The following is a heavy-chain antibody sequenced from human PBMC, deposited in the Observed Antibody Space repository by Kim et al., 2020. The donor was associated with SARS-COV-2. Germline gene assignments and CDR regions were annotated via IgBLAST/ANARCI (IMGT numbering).Heavy chain of an antibody. V-gene: IGHV1-46*01. Sequence: SYAQNVRGRVTVTRKTSTSPVYMELSSLISEDTAVYYCARGAAAYDLDYWGQGTLVTVSS. J-gene: IGHJ4*02. CDR3: ARGAAAYDLDY. D-gene: IGHD2-15*01.